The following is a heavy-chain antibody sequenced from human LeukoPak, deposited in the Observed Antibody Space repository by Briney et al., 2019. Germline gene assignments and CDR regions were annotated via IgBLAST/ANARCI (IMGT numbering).Heavy chain of an antibody. Sequence: GGSLRLSCAASGFTFSSYAMSWVRQAPGKGREWVSSISSSSSYIYYADSVKGRFTISRDNAKNSLYLQMNSLRAEDTAVYYCARDSSGIADYWGQGTLVTVSS. V-gene: IGHV3-21*01. CDR3: ARDSSGIADY. D-gene: IGHD6-13*01. CDR1: GFTFSSYA. CDR2: ISSSSSYI. J-gene: IGHJ4*02.